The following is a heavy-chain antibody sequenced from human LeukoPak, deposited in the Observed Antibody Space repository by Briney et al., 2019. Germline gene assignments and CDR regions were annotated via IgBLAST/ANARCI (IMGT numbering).Heavy chain of an antibody. CDR3: ARPHLGYFDY. D-gene: IGHD7-27*01. J-gene: IGHJ4*02. CDR2: IYSGGST. Sequence: GGSLRLSCAASGFTVSSNYMSWVRQAPGKGLEWVSVIYSGGSTYCADSVKGRFTISRDNSKNTLYLQMNSLRAEDTAVYYCARPHLGYFDYWGQGTLVTVSS. V-gene: IGHV3-53*01. CDR1: GFTVSSNY.